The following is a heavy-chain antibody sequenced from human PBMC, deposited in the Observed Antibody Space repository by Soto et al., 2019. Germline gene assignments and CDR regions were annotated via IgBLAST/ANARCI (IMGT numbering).Heavy chain of an antibody. Sequence: PGESLKISCAASGFTFSSYAMHWVRQAPGKGLEWVAVISYDGSNKYYADSVKGRFTISRDNAKNSLYLQMNSLRAEDTAVYYCERGNSGSYEDAFDIWGQGTMVTVSS. J-gene: IGHJ3*02. CDR2: ISYDGSNK. CDR3: ERGNSGSYEDAFDI. D-gene: IGHD1-26*01. CDR1: GFTFSSYA. V-gene: IGHV3-30-3*01.